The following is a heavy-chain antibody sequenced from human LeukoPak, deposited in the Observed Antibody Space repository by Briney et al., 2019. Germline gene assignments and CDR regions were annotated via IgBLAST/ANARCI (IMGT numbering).Heavy chain of an antibody. J-gene: IGHJ6*03. V-gene: IGHV6-1*01. D-gene: IGHD1-26*01. CDR3: ARDNSGSYFYYYYYMDV. CDR2: TYYRSKWYN. Sequence: SQTLSLTCAISGDSVSSNSAAWNWIRQSPSRGLEWLGRTYYRSKWYNDYAVSVKSRIAINPDTSKNQFSLQLNSVTPEDTAVYYCARDNSGSYFYYYYYMDVWGKGTTVTVSS. CDR1: GDSVSSNSAA.